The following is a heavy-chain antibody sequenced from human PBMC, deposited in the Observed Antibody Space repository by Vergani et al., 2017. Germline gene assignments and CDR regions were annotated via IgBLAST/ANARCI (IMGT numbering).Heavy chain of an antibody. J-gene: IGHJ4*02. CDR1: GFTFDDCA. D-gene: IGHD3-3*01. CDR2: ISWNSGSI. V-gene: IGHV3-9*01. CDR3: AKGSGYYGRFDY. Sequence: EVQLVESGGGLVQPGRSLRLSCAASGFTFDDCAMHWVRQAPGKGLEWVSGISWNSGSIGYADSVKGRFTISRDNAKNSLYLQMNSLRAEDTALYYCAKGSGYYGRFDYWGQGTLVTVSS.